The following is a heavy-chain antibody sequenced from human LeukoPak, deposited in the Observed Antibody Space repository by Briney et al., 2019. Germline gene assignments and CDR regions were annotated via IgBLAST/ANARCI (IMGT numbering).Heavy chain of an antibody. J-gene: IGHJ3*02. CDR1: GFAFSSYS. Sequence: GGSLRLSCAASGFAFSSYSMNWVRQAPGKGLEWVSSFSSNGLYIYYADSVKGRFTNSRDNAKNSLYLQMNSLRAEGTAVYYCARVDTRGGAFDIWGQGTMVTVSS. CDR2: FSSNGLYI. V-gene: IGHV3-21*01. D-gene: IGHD2-15*01. CDR3: ARVDTRGGAFDI.